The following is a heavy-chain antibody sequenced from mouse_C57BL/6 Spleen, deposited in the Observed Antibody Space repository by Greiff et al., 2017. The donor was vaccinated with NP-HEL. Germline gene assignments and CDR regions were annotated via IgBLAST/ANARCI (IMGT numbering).Heavy chain of an antibody. J-gene: IGHJ1*03. CDR2: IYPGDGDT. CDR3: ARSIPSV. CDR1: GYAFSSSW. Sequence: VQLQQSGPELVKPGASVKISCKASGYAFSSSWMNWVKQRPGKGLEWIGRIYPGDGDTNYNGKFKGKATLTADKSSSTAYMQLSSLTSEDSAVYFCARSIPSVWGTGTTVTVSS. V-gene: IGHV1-82*01.